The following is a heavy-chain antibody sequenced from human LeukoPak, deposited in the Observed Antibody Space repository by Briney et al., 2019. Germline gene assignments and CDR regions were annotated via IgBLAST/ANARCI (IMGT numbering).Heavy chain of an antibody. V-gene: IGHV3-23*01. J-gene: IGHJ4*02. Sequence: TGGSLRLSCAASGFTFSSYWMSWVRQAPGKGLEWVSGIGATGVSTFYGDSVKGRFTMSRDNSKNTLYLRMDSLRAEDTAVYYCARTSPRAATFDSWGQGTLVTVSS. CDR1: GFTFSSYW. D-gene: IGHD2-15*01. CDR2: IGATGVST. CDR3: ARTSPRAATFDS.